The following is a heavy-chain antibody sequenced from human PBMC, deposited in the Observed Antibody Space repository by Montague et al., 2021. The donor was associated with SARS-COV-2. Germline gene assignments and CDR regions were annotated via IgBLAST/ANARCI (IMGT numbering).Heavy chain of an antibody. J-gene: IGHJ6*02. Sequence: SETLSLTCSVSSVSISSSNYYWGWVRQPPGKGLEWIGEINHSGSTNYNPSLKSRVTISVDTSKNQFSLKLSSVTAADTAVYYCARGMRRPYYYYYGMDVWGQGTTVTVSS. CDR2: INHSGST. CDR1: SVSISSSNYY. V-gene: IGHV4-39*07. CDR3: ARGMRRPYYYYYGMDV.